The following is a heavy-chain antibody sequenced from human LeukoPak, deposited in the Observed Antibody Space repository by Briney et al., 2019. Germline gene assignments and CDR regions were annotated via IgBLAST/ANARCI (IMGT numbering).Heavy chain of an antibody. V-gene: IGHV3-30*02. CDR2: MPYDGNNK. D-gene: IGHD3-10*01. Sequence: GGSLRLSCAASGFTFSSHGMHWVRQAPGKGLYWVAFMPYDGNNKYYADSVKGRFTISRDNSKNTLYLQMHSLRTEDTAVYYCAKDLMRDRWFGESWGQGTLVTVSS. CDR3: AKDLMRDRWFGES. J-gene: IGHJ5*02. CDR1: GFTFSSHG.